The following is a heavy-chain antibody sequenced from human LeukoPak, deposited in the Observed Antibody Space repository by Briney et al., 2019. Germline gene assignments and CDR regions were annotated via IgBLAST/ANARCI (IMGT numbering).Heavy chain of an antibody. D-gene: IGHD1-26*01. CDR3: ARAQNSGSYADY. J-gene: IGHJ4*02. V-gene: IGHV1-8*03. CDR1: GYTFTSYD. CDR2: MNPNSGNT. Sequence: ASVKVSCKASGYTFTSYDINWVRQATGQGLEWMGWMNPNSGNTGYAQKFQGRVTITRNTSISTAYMGLSSLRAEGTGVYYCARAQNSGSYADYWGQGTLVTVSS.